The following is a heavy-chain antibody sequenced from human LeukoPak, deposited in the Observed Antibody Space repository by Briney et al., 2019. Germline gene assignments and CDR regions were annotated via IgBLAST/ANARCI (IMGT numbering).Heavy chain of an antibody. V-gene: IGHV3-30-3*01. CDR1: GFTFSSYA. CDR2: ISYDGSNI. CDR3: ARDPRGDSSGYYDY. J-gene: IGHJ4*02. D-gene: IGHD3-22*01. Sequence: PGRSLRLSCAASGFTFSSYAMHWVRQAPGKGLEWVAVISYDGSNIYYADSVKGRFTISRDNSKNTLYLQMNSLRAEDTAVYYCARDPRGDSSGYYDYWGQGTLVTVSS.